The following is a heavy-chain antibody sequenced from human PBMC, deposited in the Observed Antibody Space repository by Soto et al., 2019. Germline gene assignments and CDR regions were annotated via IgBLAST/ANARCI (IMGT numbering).Heavy chain of an antibody. Sequence: HTRSLTCAISGYSVSSNSAAWNWIRQSPSRGLEWLGRTYYRSKWYNDYAVSVKSRITINPDTSKNQFSLQLNSVTPEDTAVYYCARVEARSGWFEEWGQGTLDTVSS. CDR2: TYYRSKWYN. CDR3: ARVEARSGWFEE. CDR1: GYSVSSNSAA. J-gene: IGHJ4*02. V-gene: IGHV6-1*01. D-gene: IGHD2-15*01.